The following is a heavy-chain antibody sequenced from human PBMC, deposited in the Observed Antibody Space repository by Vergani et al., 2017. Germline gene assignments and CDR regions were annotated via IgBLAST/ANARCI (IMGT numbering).Heavy chain of an antibody. D-gene: IGHD5-12*01. V-gene: IGHV3-23*01. Sequence: EVQLLESGGDLVQPGGSLRLSCAASGFTFNHYAMNWVRQAPGKGLEWVSGISGSGGSTYYAGSVKGRFTISRDSPKNTLYLQMNSLSAGDTAVYYCAKANPRNSGYDYLYYYHAMDVWGQGTTVTVS. J-gene: IGHJ6*02. CDR1: GFTFNHYA. CDR3: AKANPRNSGYDYLYYYHAMDV. CDR2: ISGSGGST.